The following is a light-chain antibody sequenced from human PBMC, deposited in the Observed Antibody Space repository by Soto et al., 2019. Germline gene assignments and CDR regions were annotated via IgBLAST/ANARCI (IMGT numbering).Light chain of an antibody. CDR3: QQSFSTPLT. J-gene: IGKJ4*01. Sequence: DIQMTQSPSSLSASVGDRVTITCRAGQSISSSLNWYQQKPGEAPNLLIYGTSSLQSGVPSRFSGSRSGTDFTLTISSLQSEDSATYYCQQSFSTPLTFGGGTKVEIK. CDR1: QSISSS. CDR2: GTS. V-gene: IGKV1-39*01.